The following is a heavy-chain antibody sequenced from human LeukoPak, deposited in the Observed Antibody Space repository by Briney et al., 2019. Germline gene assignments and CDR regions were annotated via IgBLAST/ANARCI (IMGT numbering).Heavy chain of an antibody. Sequence: PGGSLRLSCAASGFTFSSYAMSWVRQAPGKGLEWVANIKQDGSEKYYVDSVKGRFTISRDNAKNSLYLQMNSLRAEDTAVYYCASENWAALFDYWGQGTLVTVSS. CDR1: GFTFSSYA. CDR3: ASENWAALFDY. D-gene: IGHD7-27*01. J-gene: IGHJ4*02. V-gene: IGHV3-7*01. CDR2: IKQDGSEK.